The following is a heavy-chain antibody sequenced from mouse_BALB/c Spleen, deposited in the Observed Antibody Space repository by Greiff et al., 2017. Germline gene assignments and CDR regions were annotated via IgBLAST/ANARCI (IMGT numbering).Heavy chain of an antibody. CDR2: IDPSDSYT. CDR3: TREGGHQADRDY. J-gene: IGHJ2*01. V-gene: IGHV1S127*01. CDR1: GYTFTSYW. Sequence: QVQLQQPGAELVKPGASVKMSCKASGYTFTSYWMHWVKQRPGQGLEWIGTIDPSDSYTSYNQKFKGKATLTVDTSSSTAYMQLSSLTSEDSAVYYCTREGGHQADRDYWGQGTTLTVSS.